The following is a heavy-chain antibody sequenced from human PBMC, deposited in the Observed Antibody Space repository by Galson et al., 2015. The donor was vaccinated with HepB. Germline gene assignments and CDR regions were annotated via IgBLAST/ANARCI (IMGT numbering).Heavy chain of an antibody. CDR1: GFTFSSYD. V-gene: IGHV3-13*05. Sequence: SLRLSCAASGFTFSSYDMHWVRQATGKGLEWVSAIGTAGDPYYPGSVKGRFTISRENAKNSLYLQMNSLRAGDTAVYYCARDRKGLLWFGEPQHWFDPWGQGTMVTVSS. J-gene: IGHJ3*01. CDR3: ARDRKGLLWFGEPQHWFDP. CDR2: IGTAGDP. D-gene: IGHD3-10*01.